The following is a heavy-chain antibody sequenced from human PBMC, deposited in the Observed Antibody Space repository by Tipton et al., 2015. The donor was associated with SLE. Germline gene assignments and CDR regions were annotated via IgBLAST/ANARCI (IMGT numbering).Heavy chain of an antibody. CDR1: GGSISSYY. CDR2: IYYGGST. V-gene: IGHV4-59*01. J-gene: IGHJ1*01. CDR3: ARVRGRGYFQH. D-gene: IGHD3-10*01. Sequence: LRLSCTVSGGSISSYYWSWIRQPPGKGLEWIGYIYYGGSTNYNPSLKSRVTISVDTSKNQFSLKLSSVTAADTAVYYCARVRGRGYFQHWGQGPLVTVSS.